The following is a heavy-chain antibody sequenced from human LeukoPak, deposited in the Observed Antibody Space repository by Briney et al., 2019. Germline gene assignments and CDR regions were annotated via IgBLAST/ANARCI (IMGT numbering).Heavy chain of an antibody. CDR3: ARGGYSGYDLDY. CDR1: GGSISTSNYY. CDR2: IFYSGST. V-gene: IGHV4-39*07. D-gene: IGHD5-12*01. Sequence: SETLSLTCTVSGGSISTSNYYWGWIRQPPGKGLEWIGNIFYSGSTYYSPSLKSRVTISLDTSKNQFSLKLSSVTAADTAVYYCARGGYSGYDLDYWGQGTLVTVSS. J-gene: IGHJ4*02.